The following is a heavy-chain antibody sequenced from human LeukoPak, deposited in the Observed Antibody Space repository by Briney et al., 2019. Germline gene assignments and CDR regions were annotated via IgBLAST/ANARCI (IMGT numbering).Heavy chain of an antibody. Sequence: PGGSLRLSCAASGFTFSNYEMNWVRQAPGKGLEWVSYISSSGSTIYYADSVKGRFTISRDNSKNSLYLQMNSLRAEDTAVYYCARDRVSMVRGDVVYWGQGTLVTVSS. CDR1: GFTFSNYE. D-gene: IGHD3-10*01. J-gene: IGHJ4*02. CDR2: ISSSGSTI. V-gene: IGHV3-48*03. CDR3: ARDRVSMVRGDVVY.